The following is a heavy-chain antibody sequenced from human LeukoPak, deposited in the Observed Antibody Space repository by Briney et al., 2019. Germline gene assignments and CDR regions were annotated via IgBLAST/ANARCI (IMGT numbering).Heavy chain of an antibody. D-gene: IGHD6-19*01. CDR2: ISAYNGNT. V-gene: IGHV1-18*01. CDR1: GYTFTSYG. J-gene: IGHJ4*02. Sequence: ASVKVSCKASGYTFTSYGISWVRQAPGQGLEWMGWISAYNGNTNYAQKLQGRVTMTTDTSTSTAYMELRSLRSDDTAVYYCARTISSGWYSAFGYWGQGTLVTVSS. CDR3: ARTISSGWYSAFGY.